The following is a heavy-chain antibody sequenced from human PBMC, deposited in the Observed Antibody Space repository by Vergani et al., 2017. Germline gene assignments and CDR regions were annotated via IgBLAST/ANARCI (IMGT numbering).Heavy chain of an antibody. CDR3: ARKKYYDSKDYYQVEPFDY. Sequence: EVQLQESGGGLVKPGGSLRVSCAASGFSFSTYSINWVRQAPGKGLEWVSSISGRSNYIYYADSLKGRFTISRDNSKNSVYLQMNSLRAEDTAIYYCARKKYYDSKDYYQVEPFDYWSQGTLVTVSS. V-gene: IGHV3-21*06. J-gene: IGHJ4*02. CDR2: ISGRSNYI. D-gene: IGHD3-16*01. CDR1: GFSFSTYS.